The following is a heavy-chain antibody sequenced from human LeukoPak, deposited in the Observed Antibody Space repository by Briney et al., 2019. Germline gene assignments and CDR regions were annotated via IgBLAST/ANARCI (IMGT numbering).Heavy chain of an antibody. CDR2: IFPSGGEI. CDR1: GFTFSTFA. J-gene: IGHJ4*02. V-gene: IGHV3-23*01. CDR3: AKDFLTTVTTVSVY. Sequence: GGSLRLSCEASGFTFSTFAMIWVRQPPGKGLEWVSSIFPSGGEIHYADSVKGRFTISRDNSKNTLYLQMNSLRAEDTAVYYCAKDFLTTVTTVSVYWGQGTLVTVSS. D-gene: IGHD4-17*01.